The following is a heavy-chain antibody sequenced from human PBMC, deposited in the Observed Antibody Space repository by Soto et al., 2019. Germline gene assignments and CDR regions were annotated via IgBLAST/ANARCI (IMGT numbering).Heavy chain of an antibody. CDR1: GGAISSGGYS. D-gene: IGHD1-26*01. CDR3: AGGPGVARNY. V-gene: IGHV4-30-2*01. Sequence: QLQLQESGSGLVKPSQTLSLTCAVSGGAISSGGYSWSWIRQPPGKGLEGIGYIYHSGSTYYNPSIQSRLNISVDRSKNQFSLKLSSVTAADKAVYYCAGGPGVARNYWGQGNPVPVSS. J-gene: IGHJ4*02. CDR2: IYHSGST.